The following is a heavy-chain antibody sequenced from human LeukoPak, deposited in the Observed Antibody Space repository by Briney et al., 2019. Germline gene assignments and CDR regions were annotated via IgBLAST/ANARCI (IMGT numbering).Heavy chain of an antibody. J-gene: IGHJ4*02. CDR1: GYSFTSYW. D-gene: IGHD1-26*01. Sequence: GESLRISCKGSGYSFTSYWIIWVRQMPGKGLEWMGRIDPRDSYTNYSPSFQGHVTISVDKSISTAYLQWSSLKASDTAMYYCARQVGTAALDYWGQGTLVTVSS. CDR3: ARQVGTAALDY. V-gene: IGHV5-10-1*01. CDR2: IDPRDSYT.